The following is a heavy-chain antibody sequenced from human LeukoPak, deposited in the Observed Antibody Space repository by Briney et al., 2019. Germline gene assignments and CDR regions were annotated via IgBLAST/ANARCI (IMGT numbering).Heavy chain of an antibody. CDR2: ISGSGYST. CDR3: AKAPLSGTYRIFDY. V-gene: IGHV3-23*01. D-gene: IGHD1-26*01. CDR1: GFTFSSYA. Sequence: PGGSLRLSCAASGFTFSSYAMTWVRQAPGKGLEWVSAISGSGYSTYYADSVKGRFTISRDNSKNTLYLQMNSLRAEDAAVYYCAKAPLSGTYRIFDYSGQGTLVTVFS. J-gene: IGHJ4*02.